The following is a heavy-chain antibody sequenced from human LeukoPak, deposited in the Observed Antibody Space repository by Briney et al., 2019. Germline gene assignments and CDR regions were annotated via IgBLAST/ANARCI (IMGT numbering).Heavy chain of an antibody. CDR1: GYTFASYD. Sequence: ASVKVSCKASGYTFASYDINWVRQATGQGLEWMGWMNPNSGNTGYAQKFQGRVTMTRNTSISTAYMELSSLRSEDTAVYYCARGRYSYGPQDYWGQGTLVTVSS. J-gene: IGHJ4*02. D-gene: IGHD5-18*01. V-gene: IGHV1-8*01. CDR3: ARGRYSYGPQDY. CDR2: MNPNSGNT.